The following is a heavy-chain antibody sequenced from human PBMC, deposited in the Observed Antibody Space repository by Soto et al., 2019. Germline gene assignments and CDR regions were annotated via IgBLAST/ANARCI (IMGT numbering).Heavy chain of an antibody. J-gene: IGHJ4*02. D-gene: IGHD6-13*01. CDR1: GFTFYSYG. CDR3: AKLVSAAGTNY. V-gene: IGHV3-23*01. CDR2: IGGSGSNT. Sequence: GGSLRPSCASSGFTFYSYGMSWVRQAPGKGLEWVSSIGGSGSNTYYADSVKGRFTISRDNSKNTLYLQMNSLRAGDTAIYFCAKLVSAAGTNYWGQGIPVTVSS.